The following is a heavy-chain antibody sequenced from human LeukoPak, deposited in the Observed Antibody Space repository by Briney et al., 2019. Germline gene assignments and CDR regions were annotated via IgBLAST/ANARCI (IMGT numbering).Heavy chain of an antibody. Sequence: SETLSLTCTVSGGSISSGSYYWSWIRQPAGKGLEWIGCIYISGSTNYNPSLKSRVTISVDTSKNQFSLKLSSVTAADTAVYYCARMGIADDYWGQGTLVTVSS. CDR1: GGSISSGSYY. CDR2: IYISGST. D-gene: IGHD6-13*01. V-gene: IGHV4-61*02. CDR3: ARMGIADDY. J-gene: IGHJ4*02.